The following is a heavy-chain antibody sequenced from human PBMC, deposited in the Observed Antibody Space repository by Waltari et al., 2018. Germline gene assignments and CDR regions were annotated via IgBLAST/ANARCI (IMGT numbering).Heavy chain of an antibody. V-gene: IGHV3-23*01. CDR3: AKIWGAYYDILTGYEAGDY. CDR2: ISGSGGST. Sequence: EVQLLESGGGLVQPGGSLRLSCAASGFTFSSYAMSWVRQAPGKGLEWVSAISGSGGSTYYADSGKGRFTISRDNSKNTLYLQMNSLRAEDTAVYYCAKIWGAYYDILTGYEAGDYWGQGTLVTVSS. CDR1: GFTFSSYA. J-gene: IGHJ4*02. D-gene: IGHD3-9*01.